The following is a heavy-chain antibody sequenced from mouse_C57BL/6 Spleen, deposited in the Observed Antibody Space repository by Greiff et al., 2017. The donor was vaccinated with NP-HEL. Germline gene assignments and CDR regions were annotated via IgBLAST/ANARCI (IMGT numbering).Heavy chain of an antibody. CDR1: GYTFTSYG. CDR2: IYPRSGNT. CDR3: ARGELFAY. V-gene: IGHV1-81*01. Sequence: QVQLQQSGAELARPGASVKLSCKASGYTFTSYGISWVKQRPGQGLEWIGEIYPRSGNTYYNEKFKGKATLTADKSSSTAYMELRSLTSEDSAVYFCARGELFAYWGQGTLVTVSA. J-gene: IGHJ3*01.